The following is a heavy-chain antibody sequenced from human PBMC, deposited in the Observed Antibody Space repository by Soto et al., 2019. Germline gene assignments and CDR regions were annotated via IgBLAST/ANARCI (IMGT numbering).Heavy chain of an antibody. J-gene: IGHJ4*02. V-gene: IGHV3-30-3*01. CDR2: ISSDGSNK. D-gene: IGHD3-3*01. CDR1: GFTFSDYT. Sequence: QVQLVESGGGVVQPGKSLRLSCAASGFTFSDYTINWVRQAPGKGLEWVALISSDGSNKYYADSVKGRFTISRDTSRNTLYLQMNSVRAEDTAVYYCARDRKTYYDFWSGYLTGYWGQGTLVTVSS. CDR3: ARDRKTYYDFWSGYLTGY.